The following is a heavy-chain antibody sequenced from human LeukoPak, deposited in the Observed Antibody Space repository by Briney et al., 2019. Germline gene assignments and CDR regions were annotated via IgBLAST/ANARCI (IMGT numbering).Heavy chain of an antibody. CDR1: GGSISSNSYY. Sequence: PSETLSLTCAVSGGSISSNSYYWGWIRQPPGKGLEWIGSIYYSGSTYYNPSLKSRVTISVDTSKNQFSLKLSSVTAADTAVYYCALLPPTTGDYWGQGTLVTVSS. J-gene: IGHJ4*02. D-gene: IGHD1-26*01. V-gene: IGHV4-39*01. CDR3: ALLPPTTGDY. CDR2: IYYSGST.